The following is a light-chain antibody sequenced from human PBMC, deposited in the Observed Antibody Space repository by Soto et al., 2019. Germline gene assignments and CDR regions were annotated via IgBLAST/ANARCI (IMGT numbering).Light chain of an antibody. CDR2: AAS. CDR3: QHYNSYSEA. J-gene: IGKJ1*01. V-gene: IGKV1-27*01. CDR1: QGISNY. Sequence: DIQMTQSPSSLSASVGDIVTITFRASQGISNYLAWYQQKPGKVPKLLIYAASTLQSGVPSRFSGSGSGTEFTLTISSLQPDDFATYYCQHYNSYSEAFGQGTKVDIK.